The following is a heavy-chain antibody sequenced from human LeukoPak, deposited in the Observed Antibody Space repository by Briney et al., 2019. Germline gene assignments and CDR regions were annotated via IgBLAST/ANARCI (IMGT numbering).Heavy chain of an antibody. CDR1: GFTFSSYA. CDR2: ISGSGGSA. D-gene: IGHD2-21*01. V-gene: IGHV3-23*01. Sequence: PGGSLRLSCAASGFTFSSYAMSWVRQAPGKRLEWVSAISGSGGSAYYADSVKGRFTISRDNSKNTLYLQMNSLRAEDTAVYYCAKRDNIDIYCGTYGMDVWGQGTTVTVSS. J-gene: IGHJ6*02. CDR3: AKRDNIDIYCGTYGMDV.